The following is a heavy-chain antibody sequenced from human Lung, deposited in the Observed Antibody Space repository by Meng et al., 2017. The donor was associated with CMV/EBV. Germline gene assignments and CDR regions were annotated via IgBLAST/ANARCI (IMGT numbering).Heavy chain of an antibody. CDR2: IIPIFGTA. Sequence: KVSCKAPGGTFSSYAISWVRQAPGQGLEWMGGIIPIFGTANYAQKFQGRVTITTDESTSTAYMELSSLRSEDTAVYYCARDLDYGPSYWGQGTLVTVSS. CDR1: GGTFSSYA. J-gene: IGHJ4*02. V-gene: IGHV1-69*05. D-gene: IGHD4-17*01. CDR3: ARDLDYGPSY.